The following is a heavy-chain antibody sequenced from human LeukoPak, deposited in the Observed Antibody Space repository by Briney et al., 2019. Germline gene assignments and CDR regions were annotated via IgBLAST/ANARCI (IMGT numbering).Heavy chain of an antibody. V-gene: IGHV4-59*01. CDR1: GGSISSYY. D-gene: IGHD3-10*01. Sequence: PSETLSLTCTVSGGSISSYYWSWLRQPPGKRLERIGYIYYSGSTNYNPSLKSRVTISVDTSKSQFSLKLSSVTAADTAVYYCARAQIYGSGSYFVDYWGQGTLVTVSS. J-gene: IGHJ4*02. CDR2: IYYSGST. CDR3: ARAQIYGSGSYFVDY.